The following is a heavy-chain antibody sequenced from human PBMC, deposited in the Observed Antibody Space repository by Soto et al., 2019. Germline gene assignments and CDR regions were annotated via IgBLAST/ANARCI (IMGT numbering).Heavy chain of an antibody. Sequence: QVQLVESGGGVVQPGRSLRLSCAASGFTFSSYGMHGVRQAPGKGLEWVAVISYDGSNKYYADSVKGRFTISRDNSKITLYLQMNSLRAEDTAVYYCAKGVQWLVIGAFDIWGQGTMVTVSS. J-gene: IGHJ3*02. V-gene: IGHV3-30*18. CDR2: ISYDGSNK. CDR3: AKGVQWLVIGAFDI. D-gene: IGHD6-19*01. CDR1: GFTFSSYG.